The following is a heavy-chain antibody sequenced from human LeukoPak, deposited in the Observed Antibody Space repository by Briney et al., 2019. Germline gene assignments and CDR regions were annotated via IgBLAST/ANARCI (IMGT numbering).Heavy chain of an antibody. Sequence: SETLSLTCTVSGGSISSSSYYWGWIRQPPGKGLEWIGSIYYSGSTYYNPSLKSRVTISVDTSKNQFSLKLSSVTAADTAVYYCARAHEYFWSGYLIDPWGQGTLVTVSS. D-gene: IGHD3-3*01. CDR3: ARAHEYFWSGYLIDP. CDR1: GGSISSSSYY. J-gene: IGHJ5*02. CDR2: IYYSGST. V-gene: IGHV4-39*07.